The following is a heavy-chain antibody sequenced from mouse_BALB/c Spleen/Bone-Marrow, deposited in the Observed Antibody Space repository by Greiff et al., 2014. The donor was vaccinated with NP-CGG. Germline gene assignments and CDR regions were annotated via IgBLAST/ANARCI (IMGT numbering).Heavy chain of an antibody. J-gene: IGHJ2*01. D-gene: IGHD2-4*01. CDR3: ARDRHYDYYFDY. CDR1: GFPLTNYG. V-gene: IGHV2-9*02. CDR2: IWAGGST. Sequence: QVQLKESGPGLVAPSQSLSITCTVSGFPLTNYGVHWVRQPPGKGLEWLGVIWAGGSTNYNSALMSRLSITKDNSKSQVFLKMNSLQTDDTAMYYCARDRHYDYYFDYWGQGTTLTVSS.